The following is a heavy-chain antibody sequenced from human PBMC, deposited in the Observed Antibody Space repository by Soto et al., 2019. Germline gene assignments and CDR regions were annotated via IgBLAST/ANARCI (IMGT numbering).Heavy chain of an antibody. CDR1: GYSISSGYY. J-gene: IGHJ3*02. D-gene: IGHD6-13*01. CDR2: IYHSGGT. Sequence: PSETLSLTCTVSGYSISSGYYWGWIRQPPGRGLEWIGSIYHSGGTYYNPSLRSRVTISVDTTKNQFSLKLSSVTAADTAVYYWARRIVAAGYEAFEIWGQVTMVTVS. V-gene: IGHV4-38-2*02. CDR3: ARRIVAAGYEAFEI.